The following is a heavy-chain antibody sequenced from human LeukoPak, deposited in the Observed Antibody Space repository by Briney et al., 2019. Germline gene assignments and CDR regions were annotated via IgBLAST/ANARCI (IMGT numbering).Heavy chain of an antibody. V-gene: IGHV1-18*01. D-gene: IGHD3-10*01. J-gene: IGHJ4*02. CDR3: ARDYYGSGRELDY. Sequence: EASVKVSCKASGYPFITYGISWVRQAPGQGLEWMGWVSAYNGNTNYAQKVQGRVTMTTDTSTSTAYMELRSLRSDDTAVYYCARDYYGSGRELDYWGQGTLVTVSS. CDR1: GYPFITYG. CDR2: VSAYNGNT.